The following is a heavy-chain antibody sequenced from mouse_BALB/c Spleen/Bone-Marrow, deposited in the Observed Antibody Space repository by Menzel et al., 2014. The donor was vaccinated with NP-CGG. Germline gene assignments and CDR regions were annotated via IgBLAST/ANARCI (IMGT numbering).Heavy chain of an antibody. V-gene: IGHV6-6*02. CDR2: IRLKSNNYAT. Sequence: EVKLVESGGGLVQPGGSMKLSCVASGFTFSNYWMNWVRQSPEKGLEWVAEIRLKSNNYATHYAESVKGRFTISRDDSKSSVYLQMNNLRAEDTGIYCCTSITPWFAYWGQGTLVTVSA. CDR3: TSITPWFAY. D-gene: IGHD1-1*01. J-gene: IGHJ3*01. CDR1: GFTFSNYW.